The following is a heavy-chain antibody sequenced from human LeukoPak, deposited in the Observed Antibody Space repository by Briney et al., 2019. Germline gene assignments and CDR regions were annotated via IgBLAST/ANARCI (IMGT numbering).Heavy chain of an antibody. D-gene: IGHD6-25*01. CDR3: AKDLSPAAA. V-gene: IGHV3-23*01. J-gene: IGHJ5*02. Sequence: GGSLRLSCVASGFTFSNSGMNWVRQAPGKGLERVSAISGSGSNTYYADSVKGRFTISRDNSKNTLSLQMNNLRDEDTAVYYCAKDLSPAAAWGQGTLVTVSS. CDR1: GFTFSNSG. CDR2: ISGSGSNT.